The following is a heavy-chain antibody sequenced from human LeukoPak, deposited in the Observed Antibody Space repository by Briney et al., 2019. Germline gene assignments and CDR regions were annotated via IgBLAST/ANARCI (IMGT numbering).Heavy chain of an antibody. CDR3: ARETRSGGSLLRGNWFDR. J-gene: IGHJ5*02. CDR2: IYYSGST. V-gene: IGHV4-59*12. CDR1: AGSISSYY. Sequence: PSETLSFTCTVSAGSISSYYWSWLRQPPGKGLEWIGYIYYSGSTNYNPSLKSRITISVDTSKNHFSLKLSSVTAADTAVYYCARETRSGGSLLRGNWFDRWGQGTLVTVSS. D-gene: IGHD2-15*01.